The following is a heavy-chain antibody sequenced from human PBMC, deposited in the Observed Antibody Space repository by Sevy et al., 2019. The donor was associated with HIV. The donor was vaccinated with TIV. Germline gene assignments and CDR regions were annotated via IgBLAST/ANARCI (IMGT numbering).Heavy chain of an antibody. Sequence: GGSLRLSCAASGFTFSSYSMNWVRQAPGKGLEWVSSTSSSSSYIYYADSVKGRFTISRDNAKNSLYLQMNSLRAEDTAVYYCARDQGKELWFGVNAFDIWGQGTMVTVSS. CDR1: GFTFSSYS. D-gene: IGHD3-10*01. CDR3: ARDQGKELWFGVNAFDI. V-gene: IGHV3-21*01. CDR2: TSSSSSYI. J-gene: IGHJ3*02.